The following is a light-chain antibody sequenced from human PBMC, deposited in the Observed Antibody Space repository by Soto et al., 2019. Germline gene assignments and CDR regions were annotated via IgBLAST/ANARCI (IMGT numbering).Light chain of an antibody. CDR2: EVS. CDR3: SSYSSTNTL. V-gene: IGLV2-14*01. Sequence: QSALTQPASVSGSPGQSITISCSGISPDFGVSWYQHFPGKAPKLLIFEVSNRPSGVSTRFSGSKSGNMAFLTISGLQSDDEGLYHCSSYSSTNTLFGGGTKVTVL. CDR1: SPDFGV. J-gene: IGLJ2*01.